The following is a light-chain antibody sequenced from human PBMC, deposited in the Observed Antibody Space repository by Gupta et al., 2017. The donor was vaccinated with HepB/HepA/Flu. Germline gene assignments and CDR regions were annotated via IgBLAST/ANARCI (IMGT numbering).Light chain of an antibody. CDR2: TNN. Sequence: HSVLTQPPSASGTPGQGVTIPCSGSSSNIATNTVNWYQQVPGMAPKLLISTNNQRPSGVPDRFSGSKSGTSASLAITGLQSEDEADYYCAAWDDSLIGVVFGGGTKLTVL. CDR1: SSNIATNT. V-gene: IGLV1-44*01. J-gene: IGLJ3*02. CDR3: AAWDDSLIGVV.